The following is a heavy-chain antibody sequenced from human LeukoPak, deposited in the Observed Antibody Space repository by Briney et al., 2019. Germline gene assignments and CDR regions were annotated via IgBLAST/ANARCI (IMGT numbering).Heavy chain of an antibody. D-gene: IGHD4-17*01. Sequence: GGSLRLSCAASGFTFSTYEMNFVRQAPGKGLEWLSYISGSGDVIDYADSVKGRFTISRDNAKNSLYLQMNSLRAEDTAVYYCARDGLRDYGGNWFDPWGPGTLVTVSS. V-gene: IGHV3-48*03. CDR3: ARDGLRDYGGNWFDP. CDR1: GFTFSTYE. J-gene: IGHJ5*02. CDR2: ISGSGDVI.